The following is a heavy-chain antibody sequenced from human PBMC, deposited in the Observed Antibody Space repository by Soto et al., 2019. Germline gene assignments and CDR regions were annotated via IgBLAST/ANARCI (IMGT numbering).Heavy chain of an antibody. CDR1: FGSISGSY. D-gene: IGHD5-12*01. J-gene: IGHJ5*02. CDR3: ARDQQFCTGNSCYADSWFDP. Sequence: LSLTCTVPFGSISGSYWSWIRQSPGGGLEWMGYIYSSGTTKYNPSLKSRVTLSLDTSKNQFSLKLTSVTAADTAVYFCARDQQFCTGNSCYADSWFDPWGQGTLVTVS. V-gene: IGHV4-59*01. CDR2: IYSSGTT.